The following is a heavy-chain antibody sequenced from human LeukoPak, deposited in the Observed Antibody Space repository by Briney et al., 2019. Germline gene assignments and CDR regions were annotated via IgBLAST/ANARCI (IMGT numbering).Heavy chain of an antibody. Sequence: SETLSLTCTVSGGSISSSSYYWGWIRQPPGKGLEWIGSIYYSGSTYYNPSLKSRVTISVDTSKNQFSLKLSSVTAADTAVYYCARDLSSWPNAFDIWGQGTIITVSS. J-gene: IGHJ3*02. D-gene: IGHD6-13*01. CDR1: GGSISSSSYY. V-gene: IGHV4-39*07. CDR3: ARDLSSWPNAFDI. CDR2: IYYSGST.